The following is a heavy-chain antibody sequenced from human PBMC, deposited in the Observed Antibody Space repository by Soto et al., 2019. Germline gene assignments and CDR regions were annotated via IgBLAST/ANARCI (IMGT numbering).Heavy chain of an antibody. J-gene: IGHJ4*02. CDR3: ARGCKKDVLLWFGRAYYFDY. V-gene: IGHV4-31*03. CDR1: GGSITSGDYY. CDR2: IYNSGST. Sequence: PSETLSLTCTVSGGSITSGDYYWSWIRQHPGRALEWIGYIYNSGSTNYNPSLKSRVTISVDTSKNQFSLKLSSVTAADTAVYYCARGCKKDVLLWFGRAYYFDYWGQGTLVTVSS. D-gene: IGHD3-10*01.